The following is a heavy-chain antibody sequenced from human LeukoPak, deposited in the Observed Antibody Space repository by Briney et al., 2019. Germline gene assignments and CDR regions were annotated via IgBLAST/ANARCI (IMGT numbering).Heavy chain of an antibody. Sequence: KPSETLSLTCTVSGGSISSYYWSWIRQPPGKGLEWIGYIYYSGSTNYNPSLKSRVTISVDRSKNQFSLKLSSVTAADTAVYYCARGEKWELPQHWGQGTLVTVSS. D-gene: IGHD1-26*01. CDR1: GGSISSYY. CDR2: IYYSGST. CDR3: ARGEKWELPQH. V-gene: IGHV4-59*12. J-gene: IGHJ1*01.